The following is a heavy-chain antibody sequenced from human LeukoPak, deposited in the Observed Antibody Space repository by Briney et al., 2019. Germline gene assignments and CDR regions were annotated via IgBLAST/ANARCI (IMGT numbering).Heavy chain of an antibody. Sequence: GGSLRLSCAASGFTISSNYMNWVRQAPGKGLEWVSAIYGGGSPYYADSVKGRFTISRDNSKNTLYLQMNSLRAEDTAVYYCARDLNTARFDYWGQGTLVTVSS. CDR2: IYGGGSP. J-gene: IGHJ4*02. D-gene: IGHD5-18*01. CDR3: ARDLNTARFDY. CDR1: GFTISSNY. V-gene: IGHV3-66*01.